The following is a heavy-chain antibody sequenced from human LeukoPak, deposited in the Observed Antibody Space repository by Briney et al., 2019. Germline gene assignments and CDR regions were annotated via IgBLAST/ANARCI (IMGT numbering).Heavy chain of an antibody. J-gene: IGHJ4*02. Sequence: GGSLRLSCAASGFTFSSYWMSWVRQAPGKGLEWVANIKQDGSEKYYVDSVKGRFTISRDNAKNSLYLQMNSLRAEDTAVYYCAKRSVVVVPAATYYFDYWGQGTLVTVSS. CDR2: IKQDGSEK. CDR3: AKRSVVVVPAATYYFDY. V-gene: IGHV3-7*01. CDR1: GFTFSSYW. D-gene: IGHD2-2*01.